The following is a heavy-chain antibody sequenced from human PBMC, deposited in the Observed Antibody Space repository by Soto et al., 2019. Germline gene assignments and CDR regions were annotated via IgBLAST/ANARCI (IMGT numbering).Heavy chain of an antibody. Sequence: SETLSLTCSVSGGSMSECFWSWIRQSPGKGLEWIGYIYYLGSTDYNPSLKSRVTISVDTSKRQFSLRLTSVTAADTAVYYCARDGYDGSGSPYPAYWGPGTQVTSPQ. CDR3: ARDGYDGSGSPYPAY. D-gene: IGHD3-10*01. CDR2: IYYLGST. J-gene: IGHJ4*02. V-gene: IGHV4-59*01. CDR1: GGSMSECF.